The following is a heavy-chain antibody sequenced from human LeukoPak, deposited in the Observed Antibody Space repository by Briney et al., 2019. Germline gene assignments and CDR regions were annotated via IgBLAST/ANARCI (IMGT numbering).Heavy chain of an antibody. Sequence: GGSLRLSCAASGFTFDDYGMSWVRQAPGKGLEWVSGINWNGGSTGYTDSVKGRFTISRDNAKNSLYLQMNSLRAEDTAVYYCARDHYYDSSGYTYNWFDPWGQGTLVTVSS. J-gene: IGHJ5*02. CDR2: INWNGGST. CDR3: ARDHYYDSSGYTYNWFDP. D-gene: IGHD3-22*01. V-gene: IGHV3-20*04. CDR1: GFTFDDYG.